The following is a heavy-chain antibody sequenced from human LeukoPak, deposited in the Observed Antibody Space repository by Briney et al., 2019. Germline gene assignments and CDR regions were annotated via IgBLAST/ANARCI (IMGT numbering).Heavy chain of an antibody. J-gene: IGHJ4*02. CDR2: IYYSGST. CDR1: GGSXSSGGYY. Sequence: LSLXXXXSGGSXSSGGYYWSWLRQHPGKGLEWIGYIYYSGSTYYNPSLKSRVTISVDTSKNQFSLKLSSVTAADTAVYYCARANDYWGQGTLVTVSA. CDR3: ARANDY. V-gene: IGHV4-31*02.